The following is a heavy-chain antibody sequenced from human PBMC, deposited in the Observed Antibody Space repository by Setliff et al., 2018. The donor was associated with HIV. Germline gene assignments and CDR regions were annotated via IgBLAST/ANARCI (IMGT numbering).Heavy chain of an antibody. CDR3: ARGSRSPLVNKFRVTPAFDY. J-gene: IGHJ4*01. CDR2: ISHSGNT. Sequence: KPSETLSLTCAVYGGSFSGHYWSWIRQTPGKGLEWIGDISHSGNTNYNPSLKSRVTISVDTSKNQFSLRLTSVTAADTAVYFCARGSRSPLVNKFRVTPAFDYWGQGTLVTVSS. D-gene: IGHD2-21*02. CDR1: GGSFSGHY. V-gene: IGHV4-34*01.